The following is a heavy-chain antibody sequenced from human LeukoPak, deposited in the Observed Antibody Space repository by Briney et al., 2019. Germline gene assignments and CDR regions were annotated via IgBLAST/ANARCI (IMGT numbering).Heavy chain of an antibody. CDR1: GFTFDARG. D-gene: IGHD4-17*01. J-gene: IGHJ4*02. V-gene: IGHV3-20*04. Sequence: GGSLGLSCAASGFTFDARGRSWVRHAPGRGLEGVSGINWSGGRIGYADSVKGRFTTSRDNAKTSLYLQMNSLRAEDTALYYCARGGEDGDYALQAYWGQGTLVTVSS. CDR3: ARGGEDGDYALQAY. CDR2: INWSGGRI.